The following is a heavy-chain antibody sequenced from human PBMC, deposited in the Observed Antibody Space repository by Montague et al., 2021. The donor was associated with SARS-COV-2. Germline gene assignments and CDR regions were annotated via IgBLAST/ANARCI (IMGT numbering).Heavy chain of an antibody. D-gene: IGHD2-21*01. CDR3: ARAGQVAYGLDV. J-gene: IGHJ6*02. CDR1: GGSISSYY. Sequence: SETLSLTCTVSGGSISSYYWSWIRQPPGKGLEWIGFISYTESTNYNPSLKSRVPISIDTSKNQFSLRLSSVTAADTAVYYCARAGQVAYGLDVWGQGTTVTVSS. V-gene: IGHV4-59*01. CDR2: ISYTEST.